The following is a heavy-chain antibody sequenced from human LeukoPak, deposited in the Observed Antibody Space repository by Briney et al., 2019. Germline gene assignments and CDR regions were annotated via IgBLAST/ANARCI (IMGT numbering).Heavy chain of an antibody. V-gene: IGHV4-39*07. Sequence: SETLSLTCTVSGGSISSSSYYWGWIRQPPGKGLEWIGSIYYSGSTYYNPSLKSRVTISVDTSKNQLSLKLSSVTAADTAVYYCARVFVEYWSSSQTIDYWGQGTLVTVSS. CDR3: ARVFVEYWSSSQTIDY. CDR2: IYYSGST. CDR1: GGSISSSSYY. D-gene: IGHD2/OR15-2a*01. J-gene: IGHJ4*02.